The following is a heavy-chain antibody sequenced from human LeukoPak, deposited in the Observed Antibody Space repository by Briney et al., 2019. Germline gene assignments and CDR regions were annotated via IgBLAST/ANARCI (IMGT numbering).Heavy chain of an antibody. J-gene: IGHJ4*02. CDR2: INPSGGST. D-gene: IGHD4-17*01. Sequence: GASVKVSCKASGGTFSSYAISWVRQAPGQGLEWMGIINPSGGSTSYAQKFQGRVTMTRDTSTSTVYMELSSLRSEDTAVYYCARDADDYGDDYWGQGTLVTVSS. CDR3: ARDADDYGDDY. V-gene: IGHV1-46*01. CDR1: GGTFSSYA.